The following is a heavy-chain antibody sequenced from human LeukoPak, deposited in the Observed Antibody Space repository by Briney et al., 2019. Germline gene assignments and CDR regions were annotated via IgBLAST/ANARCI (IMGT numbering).Heavy chain of an antibody. CDR3: TTGLYVWGSYRYTPDY. J-gene: IGHJ4*02. V-gene: IGHV3-15*01. D-gene: IGHD3-16*02. CDR2: IKSKTDGGTT. Sequence: PGGSLRLSCAASGFTVKDNFMSWVRQAPGKGLEWVGRIKSKTDGGTTDYAAPVKGRFTISRDDSKNTLYLQMNSLKTEDTAVYYCTTGLYVWGSYRYTPDYWGQGTLVTVSS. CDR1: GFTVKDNF.